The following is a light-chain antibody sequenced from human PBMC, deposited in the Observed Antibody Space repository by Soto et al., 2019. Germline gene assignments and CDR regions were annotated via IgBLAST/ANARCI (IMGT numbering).Light chain of an antibody. CDR1: QSISSW. J-gene: IGKJ3*01. CDR3: QQYNSYLVT. Sequence: DIQMTQSPSTLSASVGDRVTITCRASQSISSWLAWYQQKPGKAPKLLIYKASSLESGVPSRFSGSGSGTEFTLTISSLQPVDFATYYCQQYNSYLVTFGPGTKVDIK. CDR2: KAS. V-gene: IGKV1-5*03.